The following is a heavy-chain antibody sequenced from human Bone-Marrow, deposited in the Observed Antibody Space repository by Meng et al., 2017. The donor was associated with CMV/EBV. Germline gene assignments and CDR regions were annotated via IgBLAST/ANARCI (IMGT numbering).Heavy chain of an antibody. CDR2: IWYDGSNK. Sequence: LSLTCAASGFTFSSYGMHWVRQAPGKGLEWVAVIWYDGSNKYYADSVKGRFTISRDNSKNTLYLQMNSLRAEDTAVYYCAEGVTDIVVVPAVDGMDVWGQGTTVTVSS. V-gene: IGHV3-33*06. CDR1: GFTFSSYG. D-gene: IGHD2-2*01. J-gene: IGHJ6*02. CDR3: AEGVTDIVVVPAVDGMDV.